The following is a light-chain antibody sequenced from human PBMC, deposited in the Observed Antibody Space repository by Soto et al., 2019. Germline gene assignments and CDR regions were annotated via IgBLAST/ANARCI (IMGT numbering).Light chain of an antibody. CDR3: QQYNSYSTWT. J-gene: IGKJ1*01. V-gene: IGKV1-5*01. CDR2: DAS. CDR1: QSISSW. Sequence: DIQMTPSPSPLFASVRDRVPITCRASQSISSWLAWYQQKPGKAPKLLIYDASSLESGVPSRFSGSGSGTEFTLTISSLQPDDFATYYCQQYNSYSTWTFGQGTKV.